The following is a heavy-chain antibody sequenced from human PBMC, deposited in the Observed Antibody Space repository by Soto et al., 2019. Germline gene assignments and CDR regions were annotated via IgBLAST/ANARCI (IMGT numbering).Heavy chain of an antibody. J-gene: IGHJ6*02. D-gene: IGHD3-3*01. V-gene: IGHV1-2*04. CDR2: INPNSGGT. Sequence: QVQLVQSGAEVKKPGASVKVSCKASGYTFTGYYMHWVRQAPGQGLAWMGWINPNSGGTTYAQKFQGWVTMTRDTSISTAYMELSRLRSDDTAVYYCARELRRITILGVVSERYYYYGMDDWGRGTTVTVS. CDR1: GYTFTGYY. CDR3: ARELRRITILGVVSERYYYYGMDD.